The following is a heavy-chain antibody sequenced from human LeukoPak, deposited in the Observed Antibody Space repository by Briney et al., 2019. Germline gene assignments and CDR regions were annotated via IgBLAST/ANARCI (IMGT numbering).Heavy chain of an antibody. Sequence: GGSLRLSCAASGLTFSSYGMHWVRQAPGKGLEWVAVISYDGSNKYYADSVKGRFTISRDNSKNTLYLQMNSLRAEDTAVYYCARDRYSSSWYDDYWGQGTLVTVSS. CDR3: ARDRYSSSWYDDY. CDR1: GLTFSSYG. J-gene: IGHJ4*02. V-gene: IGHV3-30*03. D-gene: IGHD6-13*01. CDR2: ISYDGSNK.